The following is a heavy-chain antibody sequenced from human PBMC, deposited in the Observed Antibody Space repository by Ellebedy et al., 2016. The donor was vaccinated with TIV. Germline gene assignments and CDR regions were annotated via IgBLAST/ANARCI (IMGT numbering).Heavy chain of an antibody. Sequence: MPSETLSLTCAVSGVSISTDYWWTWIRQPPGKGLEWIGSIYYSGSAYYNPSLKSRVTVSVDTSKNQFSLNLSSVTAADTAVYYCARDPALPRGRFDTWGQGTLVTVSS. V-gene: IGHV4-38-2*02. CDR2: IYYSGSA. CDR1: GVSISTDYW. CDR3: ARDPALPRGRFDT. J-gene: IGHJ5*02.